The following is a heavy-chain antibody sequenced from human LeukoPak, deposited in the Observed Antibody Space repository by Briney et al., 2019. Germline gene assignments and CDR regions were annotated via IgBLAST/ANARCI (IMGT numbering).Heavy chain of an antibody. CDR2: ISYDGSNK. J-gene: IGHJ6*02. V-gene: IGHV3-30*03. D-gene: IGHD2-2*01. CDR3: ARDTAVPAAGVYYGMDV. Sequence: GGSLRLSCAASGFTFSSYGMHWVRQAPGKGLEWVAVISYDGSNKYYADSVKGRFTISRDNSKNTLYLQMNSLRAEDTAVYYCARDTAVPAAGVYYGMDVWGQGTTVTVSS. CDR1: GFTFSSYG.